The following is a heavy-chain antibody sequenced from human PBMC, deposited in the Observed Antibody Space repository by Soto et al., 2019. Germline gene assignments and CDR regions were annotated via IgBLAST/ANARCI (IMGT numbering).Heavy chain of an antibody. Sequence: QVQLVESGGGVVQPGRSLRLSCAASGFTFSSYAMHWVRQAPGKGLEWVAVISYDGSNKYYADSVKGRFTISRDNSKNTLYLQMNSLRAEDTAVYYCARGKLPYSNYVLPHYGMDVWGQGTTVTVSS. CDR2: ISYDGSNK. J-gene: IGHJ6*02. CDR3: ARGKLPYSNYVLPHYGMDV. CDR1: GFTFSSYA. D-gene: IGHD4-4*01. V-gene: IGHV3-30-3*01.